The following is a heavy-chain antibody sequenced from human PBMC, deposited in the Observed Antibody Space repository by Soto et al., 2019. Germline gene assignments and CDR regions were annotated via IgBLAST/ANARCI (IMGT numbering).Heavy chain of an antibody. CDR3: ASGNITAAGRVFDY. J-gene: IGHJ4*02. CDR1: GGSFSGYY. Sequence: QVQLQQWGAGLLKPSETLSLTCAVYGGSFSGYYWSWIRQPPGKGLEWIGEINHSGSTNYNPSLKSRVTISVDTSKNQFSLKLSSVTAADTAVYYCASGNITAAGRVFDYWGQGTLVTVSS. CDR2: INHSGST. V-gene: IGHV4-34*01. D-gene: IGHD6-13*01.